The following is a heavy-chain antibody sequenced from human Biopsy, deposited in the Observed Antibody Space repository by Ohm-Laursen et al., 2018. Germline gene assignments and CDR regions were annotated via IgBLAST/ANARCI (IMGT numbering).Heavy chain of an antibody. CDR1: GFTLTNYG. CDR2: IWYDGSNK. J-gene: IGHJ6*02. CDR3: ARDRYYGSANYFGYYNMDV. Sequence: SLRLSCSASGFTLTNYGMHWVRQAPGKGLEWVAVIWYDGSNKYYADSVKGRFTISRDNSKNTLFLQMNNLRAEDTAVYYCARDRYYGSANYFGYYNMDVWGQGTTVTVSS. D-gene: IGHD3-10*01. V-gene: IGHV3-33*08.